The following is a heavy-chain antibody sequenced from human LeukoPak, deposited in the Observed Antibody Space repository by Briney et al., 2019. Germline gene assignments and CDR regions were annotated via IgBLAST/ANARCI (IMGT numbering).Heavy chain of an antibody. CDR1: GGSFSSYY. CDR2: INHSGST. D-gene: IGHD2-2*01. Sequence: SETLSLTCAVYGGSFSSYYWSWIRQPPGKGLEWLGEINHSGSTNYNPSLKGRVTISVDTSKNQFSLKLSSVTAADTAVYYCARGTYCSSTSCYRPFDYWGQGTLVTVSS. J-gene: IGHJ4*02. V-gene: IGHV4-34*01. CDR3: ARGTYCSSTSCYRPFDY.